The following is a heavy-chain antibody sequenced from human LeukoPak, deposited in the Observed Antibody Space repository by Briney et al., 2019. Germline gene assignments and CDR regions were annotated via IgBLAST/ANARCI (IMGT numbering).Heavy chain of an antibody. CDR2: INQDGSEK. CDR3: AKDAGIAAAGSPGD. J-gene: IGHJ4*02. Sequence: PGGSLRLSCAASGFTFKNYWMSWVRQAPGKGLEWVANINQDGSEKYYVDSVKGRFTISRDNSKNTLYLQMNSLRAEDTAVYYCAKDAGIAAAGSPGDWGQGTLVTVSS. CDR1: GFTFKNYW. V-gene: IGHV3-7*03. D-gene: IGHD6-13*01.